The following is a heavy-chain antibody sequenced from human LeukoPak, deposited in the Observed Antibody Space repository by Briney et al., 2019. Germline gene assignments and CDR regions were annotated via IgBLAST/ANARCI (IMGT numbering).Heavy chain of an antibody. D-gene: IGHD2-15*01. V-gene: IGHV3-23*01. Sequence: GGSLRLSCAASGFTFSSYAMNWVRQAPGKGLEWVSVISDSGGSTSYADSVQGRFTISRDNSKNTLYLQMNSLRAEDTAVYYCAKVSGSGELFDYWGQGTLVTVSS. CDR1: GFTFSSYA. J-gene: IGHJ4*02. CDR3: AKVSGSGELFDY. CDR2: ISDSGGST.